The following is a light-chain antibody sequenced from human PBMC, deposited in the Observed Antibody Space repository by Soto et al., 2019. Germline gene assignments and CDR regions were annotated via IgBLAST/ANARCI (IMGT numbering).Light chain of an antibody. CDR3: QHRSNWLGT. V-gene: IGKV3-11*01. Sequence: EIVLTQSPATLSLSPGERATLSCRASLSVSSFLAWYQQKSGQTPRLLIYDASNRASGIPARFSGSGSGTDFTLTISSLEPEDFAVYYCQHRSNWLGTFGPGTKVDIK. CDR1: LSVSSF. J-gene: IGKJ3*01. CDR2: DAS.